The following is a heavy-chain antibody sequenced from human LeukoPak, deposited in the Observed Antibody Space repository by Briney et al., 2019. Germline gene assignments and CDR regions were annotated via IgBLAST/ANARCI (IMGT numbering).Heavy chain of an antibody. CDR3: ARGTSSTPHYDILTGPRGWFDP. CDR2: IIPILGIA. D-gene: IGHD3-9*01. V-gene: IGHV1-69*02. Sequence: SVKVSCKASGGTVSSYTISWVRQAPGQGLEWMGRIIPILGIANYAQKFQGRVTITADKSTSTAYMELSSLRPEDTAVYYCARGTSSTPHYDILTGPRGWFDPWGQGTLVTVSS. CDR1: GGTVSSYT. J-gene: IGHJ5*02.